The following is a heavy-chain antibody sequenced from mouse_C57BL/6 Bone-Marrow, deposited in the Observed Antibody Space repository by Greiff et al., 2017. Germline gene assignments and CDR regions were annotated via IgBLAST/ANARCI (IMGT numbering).Heavy chain of an antibody. CDR2: IDPSDSYT. V-gene: IGHV1-69*01. Sequence: QVQLQQPGAELVMPGASVKLSCKASGYTFTSYWMHWVKPRPGQGLEWIGEIDPSDSYTNYNQKFKGKSTLTVEKSSSTAYMQLSSLTSEDSAVYYCARESYDGYYAMDYWGQGTSVTVSS. D-gene: IGHD2-3*01. J-gene: IGHJ4*01. CDR1: GYTFTSYW. CDR3: ARESYDGYYAMDY.